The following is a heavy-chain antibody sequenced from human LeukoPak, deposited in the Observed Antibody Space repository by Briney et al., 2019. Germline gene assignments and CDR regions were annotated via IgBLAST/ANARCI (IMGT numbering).Heavy chain of an antibody. Sequence: SETLSLTCSVSGASIRSYSWSWLRQPAGKGLEWIGRIHTSASTEYNPSLKSRVTISVDTSKNQFSLKLSSVTAADTAVYYCARDSVATTNWGQGTLVTVSS. D-gene: IGHD5-12*01. CDR2: IHTSAST. V-gene: IGHV4-4*07. CDR1: GASIRSYS. J-gene: IGHJ4*02. CDR3: ARDSVATTN.